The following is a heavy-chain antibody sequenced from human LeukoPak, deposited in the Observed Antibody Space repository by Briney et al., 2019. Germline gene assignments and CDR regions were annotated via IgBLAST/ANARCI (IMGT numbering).Heavy chain of an antibody. V-gene: IGHV3-66*01. D-gene: IGHD2-2*01. Sequence: GGSLRLSCAASGFTVSSNYMRWVRQAPGKGLEWVSVIYSDGGTYYADSVKSRFTISRDNSKNTLYLQMNSLRADDTAVYYCARDGPCSSVCYSDYWGQGTLVAVSS. CDR3: ARDGPCSSVCYSDY. CDR1: GFTVSSNY. CDR2: IYSDGGT. J-gene: IGHJ4*02.